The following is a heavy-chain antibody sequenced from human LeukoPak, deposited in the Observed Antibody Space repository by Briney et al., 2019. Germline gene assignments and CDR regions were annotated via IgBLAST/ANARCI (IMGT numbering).Heavy chain of an antibody. CDR2: IIPIFGTA. CDR3: ASAVADPFDY. D-gene: IGHD6-19*01. J-gene: IGHJ4*02. Sequence: SVKVSCKXSGYTFTGYYMHWVRQAPGQGLEWMGRIIPIFGTANYAQKFQGRVTITTDESTSTAYMELSSLRSEDTAVYYCASAVADPFDYWGQGTLVTVSS. CDR1: GYTFTGYY. V-gene: IGHV1-69*05.